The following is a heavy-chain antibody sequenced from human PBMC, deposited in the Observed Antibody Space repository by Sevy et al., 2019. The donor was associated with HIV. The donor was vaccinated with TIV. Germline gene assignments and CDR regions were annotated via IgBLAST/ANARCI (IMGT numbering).Heavy chain of an antibody. V-gene: IGHV4-4*02. Sequence: SETLSLTCAVSGGSISSSNWWSWVRQPPGKGLEWIGEIYRSGSTNYNPSLKSRVTISVDKSKNQFSLKLSSLTAADTAVYYCAISSTYYYDSSGYYSRGDDAFDIWGQGTMVTVSS. CDR3: AISSTYYYDSSGYYSRGDDAFDI. D-gene: IGHD3-22*01. CDR2: IYRSGST. CDR1: GGSISSSNW. J-gene: IGHJ3*02.